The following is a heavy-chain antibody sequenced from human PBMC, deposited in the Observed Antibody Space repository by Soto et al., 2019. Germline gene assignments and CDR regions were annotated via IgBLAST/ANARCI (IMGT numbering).Heavy chain of an antibody. CDR1: GGSMSSVDYY. CDR3: ATCPPGNVDAFDI. CDR2: IFSTGSA. Sequence: QVQLQESGPGQVKPSQTLSLACTVTGGSMSSVDYYWSWIRQPPGKGPEWIGYIFSTGSAHYNPSLKSRVTISVDTSNNQLSLNLTSVTAADTAMYYCATCPPGNVDAFDIWGQGTMVTVSS. J-gene: IGHJ3*02. V-gene: IGHV4-30-4*01.